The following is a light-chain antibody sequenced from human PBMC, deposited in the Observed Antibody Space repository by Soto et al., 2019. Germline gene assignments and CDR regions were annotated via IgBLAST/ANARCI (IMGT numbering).Light chain of an antibody. V-gene: IGKV3-20*01. CDR2: GSS. J-gene: IGKJ2*01. Sequence: EVVLTQSPGTLSLSPGERATLSCRASQSVSNDYFAWYQQKPGQAPRLLIFGSSDMATGTPDRFSGSGSGTDFTITISRLEPEDFAVYYCQQYGSSPPYTFGQGTKLKIK. CDR3: QQYGSSPPYT. CDR1: QSVSNDY.